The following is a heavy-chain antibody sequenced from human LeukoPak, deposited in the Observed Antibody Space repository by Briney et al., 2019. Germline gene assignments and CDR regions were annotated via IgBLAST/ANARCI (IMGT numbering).Heavy chain of an antibody. V-gene: IGHV3-11*01. CDR3: ARVRGYCSGGSCYSLRHFDY. CDR1: GFTFSDYY. J-gene: IGHJ4*02. CDR2: ISSSGSTI. Sequence: GGSLRLSCAASGFTFSDYYMSWTRQAPGKGLEWVSYISSSGSTIYYADSVKGRFTISRDNAKNSLYLQMNSLRAEDTAVYYCARVRGYCSGGSCYSLRHFDYWGQGTLVTVSS. D-gene: IGHD2-15*01.